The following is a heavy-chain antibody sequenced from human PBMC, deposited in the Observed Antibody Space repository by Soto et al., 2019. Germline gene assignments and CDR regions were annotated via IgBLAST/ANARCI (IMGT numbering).Heavy chain of an antibody. V-gene: IGHV1-69*13. CDR3: ARDSVLRFLEWLPYDAFDI. CDR1: GGTFSSYA. D-gene: IGHD3-3*01. CDR2: IIPIFGTA. J-gene: IGHJ3*02. Sequence: SVKVSCQASGGTFSSYAISWVRQAPGQGLEWMGGIIPIFGTANYAQKFQGRVTITADESTSTAYMELSSLRSEDTAVYYCARDSVLRFLEWLPYDAFDIWGQGTMVTVSS.